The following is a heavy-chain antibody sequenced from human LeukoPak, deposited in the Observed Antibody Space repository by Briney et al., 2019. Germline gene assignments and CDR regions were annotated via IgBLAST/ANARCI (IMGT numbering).Heavy chain of an antibody. CDR3: AKEALGYCSSTSCPMDV. V-gene: IGHV4-59*08. Sequence: PSETLSLTCTVSGGSISSYYWSWIRQPPGKGLEWIGYIYYSGSTNYNPSLKSRVTISVDTSKNQFSLKLSSVTAADTAVYYCAKEALGYCSSTSCPMDVWGQGTTVTVSS. CDR2: IYYSGST. D-gene: IGHD2-2*01. CDR1: GGSISSYY. J-gene: IGHJ6*02.